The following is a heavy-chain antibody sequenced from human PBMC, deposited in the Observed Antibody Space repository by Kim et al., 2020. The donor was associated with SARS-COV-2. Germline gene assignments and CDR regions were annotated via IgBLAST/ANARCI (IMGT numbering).Heavy chain of an antibody. D-gene: IGHD3-22*01. Sequence: GGSLRLSCAASGFFISGNSLNWVRQAPGKGLEWVSVLHSGGRTDYADSVKGRFTVSRDNSKNTLYLLMNSLRGEDTAVYYCASYYGDYDGFDPWGQGTLV. CDR2: LHSGGRT. CDR1: GFFISGNS. V-gene: IGHV3-66*01. J-gene: IGHJ5*02. CDR3: ASYYGDYDGFDP.